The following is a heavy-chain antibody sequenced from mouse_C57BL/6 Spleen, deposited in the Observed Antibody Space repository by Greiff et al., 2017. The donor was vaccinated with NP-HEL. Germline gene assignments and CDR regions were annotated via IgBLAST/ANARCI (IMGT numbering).Heavy chain of an antibody. Sequence: QVQLKQSGAELVKPGASVKISCKASGYAFSSYWMNWVKQRPGKGLEWIGQIYPGDGDTNYNGKFKGKATLTADKSSSTAYMQLSSLTSEDSAVYFCAREGTAQAFDYWGQGTTLTVSS. J-gene: IGHJ2*01. CDR1: GYAFSSYW. V-gene: IGHV1-80*01. CDR2: IYPGDGDT. CDR3: AREGTAQAFDY. D-gene: IGHD3-2*02.